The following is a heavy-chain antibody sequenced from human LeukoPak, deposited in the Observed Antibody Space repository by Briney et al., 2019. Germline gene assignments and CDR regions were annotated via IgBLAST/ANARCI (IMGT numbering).Heavy chain of an antibody. CDR1: GFTFSSYA. CDR2: ISGSGGST. V-gene: IGHV3-23*01. Sequence: GGSLRLSCAASGFTFSSYAMSWVRQAPGKGLEWVSAISGSGGSTYYADSVKGWFTISRDNSKNTLYLQMNSLRAEDTAVYYCAKAVGYGDYSIDYWGQGTLVTVSS. J-gene: IGHJ4*02. CDR3: AKAVGYGDYSIDY. D-gene: IGHD4-17*01.